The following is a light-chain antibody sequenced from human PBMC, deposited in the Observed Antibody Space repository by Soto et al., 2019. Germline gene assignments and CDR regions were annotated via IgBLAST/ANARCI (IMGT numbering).Light chain of an antibody. CDR2: AAS. V-gene: IGKV1-27*01. J-gene: IGKJ3*01. CDR1: QGIRNF. CDR3: QKYSSVPV. Sequence: DIQMTQSPTSLSASVGDRVTITCRASQGIRNFVAWYQQKPGKAPKLLIYAASTLQSGVPSWFSGSGSGTDFALIIISLQPEDVATYSCQKYSSVPVFGPGTKVEIK.